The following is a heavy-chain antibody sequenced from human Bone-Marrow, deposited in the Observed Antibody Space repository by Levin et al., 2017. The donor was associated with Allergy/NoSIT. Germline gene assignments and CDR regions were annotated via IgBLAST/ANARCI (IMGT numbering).Heavy chain of an antibody. V-gene: IGHV4-4*02. Sequence: SETLSLTCAVSGGSISSSNWWSWVRQPPGKGLEWIGVIYHSGSTNYNPSLKSRVTISVDKSKNQFSLKLSSVTAADTAVYYCAGDRAEWGWYSSGWLNYWYFDLWGRGTLVTVSS. CDR3: AGDRAEWGWYSSGWLNYWYFDL. CDR2: IYHSGST. J-gene: IGHJ2*01. D-gene: IGHD6-19*01. CDR1: GGSISSSNW.